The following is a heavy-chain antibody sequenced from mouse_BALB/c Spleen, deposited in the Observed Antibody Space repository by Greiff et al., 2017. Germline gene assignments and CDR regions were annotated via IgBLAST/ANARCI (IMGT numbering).Heavy chain of an antibody. CDR2: INPSNGRT. Sequence: QVQLQQPGAELVKPGASVKLSCKASGYTFTSYWMHWVKQRPGQGLEWIGEINPSNGRTNYNEKFKSKATLTVDKSSSTAYMQLSSLTSEDSAVYYCERSMTDMDYWGQGTTLTVSS. CDR1: GYTFTSYW. D-gene: IGHD2-3*01. J-gene: IGHJ2*01. CDR3: ERSMTDMDY. V-gene: IGHV1S81*02.